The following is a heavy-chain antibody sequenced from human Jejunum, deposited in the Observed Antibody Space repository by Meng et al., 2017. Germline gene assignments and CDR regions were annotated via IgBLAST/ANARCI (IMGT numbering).Heavy chain of an antibody. CDR3: ARDPRTNWASRFFDN. V-gene: IGHV4-4*02. CDR2: ISRSGRA. CDR1: VGSVSTTDW. J-gene: IGHJ4*02. D-gene: IGHD1/OR15-1a*01. Sequence: HLQGPGPGRVRPSGTLSPTGAVLVGSVSTTDWWSWVRQPPGKGLEWIGEISRSGRANYNPSLKGRVTISLDRSMNLFSLKLDSVTAADAAVYYCARDPRTNWASRFFDNWGQGTLVTVSS.